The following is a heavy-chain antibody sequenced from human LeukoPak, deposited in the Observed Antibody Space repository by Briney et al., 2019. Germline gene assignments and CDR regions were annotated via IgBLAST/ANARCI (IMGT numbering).Heavy chain of an antibody. Sequence: GGSLRLSCAASGFTFSNAWMSWVRQAPGKGLEWVGLIKSKTDGGTTDYAAPVKGRFTISRDDSKNTLYLQMNSLKTEDTAVYYCTTDPRGPIVATSPHFDYWGQGTLVTVSS. D-gene: IGHD5-12*01. CDR3: TTDPRGPIVATSPHFDY. J-gene: IGHJ4*02. CDR2: IKSKTDGGTT. V-gene: IGHV3-15*01. CDR1: GFTFSNAW.